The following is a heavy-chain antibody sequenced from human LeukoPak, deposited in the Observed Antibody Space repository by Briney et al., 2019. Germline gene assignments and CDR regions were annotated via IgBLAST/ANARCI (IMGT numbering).Heavy chain of an antibody. CDR3: AKVGGCSGGSCSGAFDI. CDR2: IWYDGSNK. V-gene: IGHV3-33*06. Sequence: PGGSLRLSCAASGFTFSSYGMHWVRQAPGKGLEWVAVIWYDGSNKYNADSVKGRFTISRDNSKNTLYLQMNSLRAEDTAVYYCAKVGGCSGGSCSGAFDIWGQGTMVTVSS. D-gene: IGHD2-15*01. J-gene: IGHJ3*02. CDR1: GFTFSSYG.